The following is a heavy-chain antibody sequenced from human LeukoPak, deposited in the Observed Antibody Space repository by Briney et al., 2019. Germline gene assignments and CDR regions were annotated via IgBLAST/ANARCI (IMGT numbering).Heavy chain of an antibody. V-gene: IGHV4-34*01. J-gene: IGHJ1*01. CDR1: GGSFSGYY. Sequence: SETLSLTCAVYGGSFSGYYWSWIRQPPGKGLEWIGEINHSGGTNYNPSLKSRVTISVDTFKNQFSLKLSSVTAADTAVYYCASGGGSYSIQHWGQGTLVTVSS. CDR3: ASGGGSYSIQH. D-gene: IGHD1-26*01. CDR2: INHSGGT.